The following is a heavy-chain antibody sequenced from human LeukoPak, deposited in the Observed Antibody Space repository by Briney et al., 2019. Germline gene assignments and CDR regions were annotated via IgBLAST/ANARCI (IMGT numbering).Heavy chain of an antibody. Sequence: GGSLRLSCAASGFTFSSYATSWVRQAPGKGLEWVSAISGSGGSTYYADSVKGRFTISRDNPKNRLFLQMNSLRAEDTAVYYCARRIIGTSPDYWGQGTLVTVSP. V-gene: IGHV3-23*01. CDR3: ARRIIGTSPDY. D-gene: IGHD1-20*01. J-gene: IGHJ4*02. CDR2: ISGSGGST. CDR1: GFTFSSYA.